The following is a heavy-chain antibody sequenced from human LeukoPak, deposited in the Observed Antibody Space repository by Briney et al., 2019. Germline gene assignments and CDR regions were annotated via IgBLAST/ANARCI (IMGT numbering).Heavy chain of an antibody. D-gene: IGHD6-13*01. CDR2: ISGSGGST. J-gene: IGHJ3*02. CDR1: GFTFSSYA. V-gene: IGHV3-23*01. Sequence: GGSLRLSCAASGFTFSSYAMSWVRQAPGKGLEWVSAISGSGGSTYYADSVKGRFTISRDNAKNSLYLQMNSLRAEDTAVYYCARVYSSSWYNAFDIWGQGTMVTVSA. CDR3: ARVYSSSWYNAFDI.